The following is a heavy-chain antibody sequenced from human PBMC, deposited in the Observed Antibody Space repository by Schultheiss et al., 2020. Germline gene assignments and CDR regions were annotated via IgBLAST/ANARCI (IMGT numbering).Heavy chain of an antibody. CDR3: ARGRRGGSSSWHKILPTDDY. J-gene: IGHJ4*02. CDR1: GGSFSGYY. Sequence: SETLSLTCAVYGGSFSGYYWSWIRQPPGKGLEWIGEINHSGSTNYNPSLKRRVTISVDTSKNQFSLKLSSVTAAYTAVYYCARGRRGGSSSWHKILPTDDYWGQGTLVTVSS. V-gene: IGHV4-34*01. CDR2: INHSGST. D-gene: IGHD6-13*01.